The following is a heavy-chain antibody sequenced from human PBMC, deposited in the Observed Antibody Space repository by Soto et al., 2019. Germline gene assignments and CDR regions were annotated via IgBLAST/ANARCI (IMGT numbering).Heavy chain of an antibody. J-gene: IGHJ4*02. CDR1: GFTFSSYA. CDR2: ISGSGGST. CDR3: AKDLRYCSGGSCYEGPFDY. V-gene: IGHV3-23*01. D-gene: IGHD2-15*01. Sequence: GGSLRLSCAASGFTFSSYAMSWVRQAPGKGLEWVSAISGSGGSTYYADSVKGRFTISRDNSKNTLYLQMNSLRAEDTAVYYCAKDLRYCSGGSCYEGPFDYWGQGTLVTVSS.